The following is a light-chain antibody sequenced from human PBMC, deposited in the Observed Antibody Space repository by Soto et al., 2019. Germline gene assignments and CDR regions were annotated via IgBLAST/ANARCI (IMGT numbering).Light chain of an antibody. CDR1: SSDVGAYNY. Sequence: QSVLTQPPSVAGAPGQRVTISCTGTSSDVGAYNYVSWYQQYPGKAPKLMIYDVSKRPSGVPDRFSGSKSGNTASLTISGLQAEDEADYYCCSYAGLFGGGTKLTVL. CDR3: CSYAGL. CDR2: DVS. V-gene: IGLV2-11*01. J-gene: IGLJ2*01.